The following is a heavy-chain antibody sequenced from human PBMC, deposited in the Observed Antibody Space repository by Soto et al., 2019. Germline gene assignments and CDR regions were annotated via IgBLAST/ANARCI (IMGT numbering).Heavy chain of an antibody. J-gene: IGHJ4*02. CDR3: ARGDVDTAMVTWHYFDY. V-gene: IGHV1-69*01. CDR1: GGTFSSYA. CDR2: IIPIFGTA. Sequence: QVQLVQSGAEVKKPGSSAKVSCKASGGTFSSYAISWVRQAPGQGLEWMGGIIPIFGTANYAQKFQGRVTITADESTSTAYMELSSLRSEDTAVYYCARGDVDTAMVTWHYFDYWGQGTLVTVSS. D-gene: IGHD5-18*01.